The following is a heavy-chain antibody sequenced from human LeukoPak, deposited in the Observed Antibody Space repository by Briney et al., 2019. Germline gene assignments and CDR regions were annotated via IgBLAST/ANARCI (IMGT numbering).Heavy chain of an antibody. CDR2: IQEDGSNR. D-gene: IGHD1-1*01. CDR3: AREARGTRAAFDI. Sequence: GGALRLSCAASGFTLSYYSMSWVRQAPGKGLEWVANIQEDGSNRYYMGSVKGRFTISRDNAKNSVYLQMNSLRAEDTAVYYCAREARGTRAAFDIWGQGTMVTVS. V-gene: IGHV3-7*01. CDR1: GFTLSYYS. J-gene: IGHJ3*02.